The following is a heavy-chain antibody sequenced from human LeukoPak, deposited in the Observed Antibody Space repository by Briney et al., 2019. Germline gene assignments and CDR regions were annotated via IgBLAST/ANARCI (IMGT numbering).Heavy chain of an antibody. CDR2: IYYSGST. CDR3: ARLGSYFDY. J-gene: IGHJ4*02. V-gene: IGHV4-39*01. D-gene: IGHD1-14*01. Sequence: SETLSLTCTVSGGPISSSSYYWGWIRQPPGKGLEWIGSIYYSGSTYYNPSLKSRVTISVDTSKNQFSLKLSSVTAADTAVYYCARLGSYFDYWGQGTLVTVSS. CDR1: GGPISSSSYY.